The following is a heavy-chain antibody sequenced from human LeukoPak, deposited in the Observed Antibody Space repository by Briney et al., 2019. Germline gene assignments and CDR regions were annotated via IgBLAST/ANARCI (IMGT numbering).Heavy chain of an antibody. CDR1: GFTFSSYG. CDR2: IWYDGSNK. V-gene: IGHV3-33*01. CDR3: ARDGFDYGDYLYYYYGMDV. J-gene: IGHJ6*02. Sequence: PGRSLRLSCAASGFTFSSYGMRWVRQAPGKGLEWVAVIWYDGSNKYYADSVKGRFTISRDNSKNTLYLQMNSLRAEDTAVYYCARDGFDYGDYLYYYYGMDVWGQGTTVTVSS. D-gene: IGHD4-17*01.